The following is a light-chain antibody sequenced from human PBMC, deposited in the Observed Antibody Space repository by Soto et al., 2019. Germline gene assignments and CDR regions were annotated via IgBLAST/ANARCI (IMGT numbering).Light chain of an antibody. Sequence: DIVLTQSPATLSLSPGERATLSCRASQSVSSYLAWYQQKPGQAPRLLIYDASNRATGIPARFSSSGSGTDFTLTISSLEPEDFAVYYCQQRSNWPPLYTFGQGTKLEIK. CDR3: QQRSNWPPLYT. CDR2: DAS. J-gene: IGKJ2*01. CDR1: QSVSSY. V-gene: IGKV3-11*01.